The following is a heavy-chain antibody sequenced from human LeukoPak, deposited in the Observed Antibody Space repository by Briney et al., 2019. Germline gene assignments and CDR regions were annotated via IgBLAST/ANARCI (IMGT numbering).Heavy chain of an antibody. V-gene: IGHV3-30*18. D-gene: IGHD2-15*01. CDR2: ISYDGSNK. Sequence: GRSLRLSCAASGFTFGSYGMHGVRQAPGKGLEWVAVISYDGSNKYYADSMKGRFTISGDNSKNTVFLLMNSLRAEDTAVYYCAKDLQGYCSGGSCYCPDYWGQGTLVTVSS. CDR1: GFTFGSYG. CDR3: AKDLQGYCSGGSCYCPDY. J-gene: IGHJ4*02.